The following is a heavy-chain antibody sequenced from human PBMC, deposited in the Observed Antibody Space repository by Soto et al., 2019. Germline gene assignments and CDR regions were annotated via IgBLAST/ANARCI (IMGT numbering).Heavy chain of an antibody. Sequence: SLRLSCAASGFTVSSNYMSWVRQAPGKGLEWVGRIKSKTDGGTTDYAAPVKGRFTISRDDSKNTLYLQMNSLKTEDTAVYYCTTLNPGLSDDDAFDIWGQGTMVTVSS. J-gene: IGHJ3*02. CDR1: GFTVSSNY. D-gene: IGHD1-1*01. V-gene: IGHV3-15*01. CDR2: IKSKTDGGTT. CDR3: TTLNPGLSDDDAFDI.